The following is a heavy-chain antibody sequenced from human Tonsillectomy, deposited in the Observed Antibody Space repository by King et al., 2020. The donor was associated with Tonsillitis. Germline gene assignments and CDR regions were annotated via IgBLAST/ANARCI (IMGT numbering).Heavy chain of an antibody. CDR2: ISWNSGSI. Sequence: VQLVESGGGLVQPGRSLRLSCAASGFTFDDYAMHWVRQAPGKGLEWVSGISWNSGSIGYADSVKGQFTISRDNAKNSLYLQMNSLRAEDTALYYCAKEGSSGWYVYFDYWGQGTLVTVSS. CDR1: GFTFDDYA. V-gene: IGHV3-9*01. J-gene: IGHJ4*02. D-gene: IGHD6-19*01. CDR3: AKEGSSGWYVYFDY.